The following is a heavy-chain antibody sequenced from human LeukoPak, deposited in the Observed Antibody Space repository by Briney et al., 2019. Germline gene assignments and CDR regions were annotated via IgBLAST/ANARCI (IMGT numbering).Heavy chain of an antibody. CDR1: GFTFSSYG. D-gene: IGHD1-26*01. Sequence: GGSLRLXCAASGFTFSSYGMHWVRRAPGKGLEWVAFIRYDGSEKYYADSVKGRFTISRDNSKNTLYLQMTSLRAEDTAVYYCAKGPSGSSFDYWGQGTLVTVSS. V-gene: IGHV3-30*02. CDR3: AKGPSGSSFDY. CDR2: IRYDGSEK. J-gene: IGHJ4*02.